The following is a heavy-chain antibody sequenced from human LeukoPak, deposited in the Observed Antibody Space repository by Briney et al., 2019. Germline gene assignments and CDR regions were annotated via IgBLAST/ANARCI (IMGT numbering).Heavy chain of an antibody. CDR2: INPNSGGT. CDR1: GYTFTGYY. D-gene: IGHD3-3*01. Sequence: ASVKVSCKASGYTFTGYYMHWVRQAPGQGLEWMGRINPNSGGTNYAQKFQGRVTMTRDTSISTAYMELSRLRSDDTAVYYGARDRSGGTAYFQHWGQGTLVTVSS. CDR3: ARDRSGGTAYFQH. J-gene: IGHJ1*01. V-gene: IGHV1-2*06.